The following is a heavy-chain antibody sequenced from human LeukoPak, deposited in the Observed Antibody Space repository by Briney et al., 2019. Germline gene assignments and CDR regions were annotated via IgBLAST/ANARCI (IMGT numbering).Heavy chain of an antibody. V-gene: IGHV1-2*02. CDR1: GYTFTGYY. CDR3: ARDLTPLYDSSGYYFDFDY. Sequence: ASVKVSCKASGYTFTGYYMHWVRQAPGQGLEWMGWINPNSGGTNYAQKFQGRVTMTRDTSIRTAYMELSRLRSDDTAVYYCARDLTPLYDSSGYYFDFDYWGQGTLVTVSS. J-gene: IGHJ4*02. CDR2: INPNSGGT. D-gene: IGHD3-22*01.